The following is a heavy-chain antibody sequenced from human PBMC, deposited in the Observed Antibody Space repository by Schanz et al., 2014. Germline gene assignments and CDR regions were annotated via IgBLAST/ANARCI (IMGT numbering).Heavy chain of an antibody. CDR2: IGYLGDT. J-gene: IGHJ6*02. V-gene: IGHV3-13*01. CDR3: ARDTSYGMDV. Sequence: VQLLQFGGGVVQPGGSLRLSCAASGFTLSNSDMHWVRQGTGKGLEWVSTIGYLGDTYYPDSVKGRFTISRDNAKISLYLQMNSLRVEDTAVYYCARDTSYGMDVWGQGTTVTVSS. CDR1: GFTLSNSD.